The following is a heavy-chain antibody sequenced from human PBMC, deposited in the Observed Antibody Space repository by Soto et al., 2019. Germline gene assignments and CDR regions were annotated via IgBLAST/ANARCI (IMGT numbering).Heavy chain of an antibody. V-gene: IGHV5-51*01. CDR3: ARSPRSSPYFDY. CDR1: GYTFSNFW. CDR2: IYPCDSET. Sequence: GESLKIPWQCSGYTFSNFWIAWGRQGPGKGLEYMGIIYPCDSETRYSPSFHGKVTISADRSIGTAYLQWSSLEASDSAFYFCARSPRSSPYFDYWGQGALVTVSS. D-gene: IGHD6-13*01. J-gene: IGHJ4*02.